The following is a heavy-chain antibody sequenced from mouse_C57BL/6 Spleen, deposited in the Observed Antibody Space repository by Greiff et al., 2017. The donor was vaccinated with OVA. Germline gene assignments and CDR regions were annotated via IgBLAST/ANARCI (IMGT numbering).Heavy chain of an antibody. CDR3: TRESLYGRDAMDY. D-gene: IGHD1-1*01. J-gene: IGHJ4*01. CDR1: GFTFSSYA. V-gene: IGHV5-9-1*02. CDR2: ISSGGDYI. Sequence: EVQGVESGEGLVKPGGSLKLSCAASGFTFSSYAMSWVRQTPEKRLEWVAYISSGGDYIYYADTVKGRFTISRDNARNTLYLQMSSLKSEDTAMYYCTRESLYGRDAMDYWGQGTSVTVSS.